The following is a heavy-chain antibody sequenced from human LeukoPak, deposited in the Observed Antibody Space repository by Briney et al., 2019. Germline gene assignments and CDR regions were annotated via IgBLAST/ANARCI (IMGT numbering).Heavy chain of an antibody. V-gene: IGHV3-30*02. Sequence: GGSLRLSCAASGFTVSSNYMSWVRQAPGKGLEWVAFIRYDGSNKYYADSVKGRFTISRDNSKNTLYLQMNSLRAEDTAVYYCAKVSEAAIGAFDIWGQGTMVTVSS. CDR1: GFTVSSNY. CDR2: IRYDGSNK. J-gene: IGHJ3*02. CDR3: AKVSEAAIGAFDI. D-gene: IGHD2-2*01.